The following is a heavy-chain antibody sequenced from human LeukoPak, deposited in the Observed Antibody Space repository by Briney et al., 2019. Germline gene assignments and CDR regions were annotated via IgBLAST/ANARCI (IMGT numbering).Heavy chain of an antibody. CDR1: GFTFSSYA. Sequence: PGGSLRLSCAASGFTFSSYAMSWVRQAPGKGLEWVSYISSSSSTIYYADSVKGRFTISRDNAKNSLYLQMNSLRAEDTAVYYCARGGSYPSYWGQGTLVTVSS. CDR2: ISSSSSTI. V-gene: IGHV3-48*04. D-gene: IGHD1-26*01. CDR3: ARGGSYPSY. J-gene: IGHJ4*02.